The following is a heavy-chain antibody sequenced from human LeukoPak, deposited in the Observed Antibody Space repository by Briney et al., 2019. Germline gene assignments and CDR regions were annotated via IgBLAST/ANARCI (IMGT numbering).Heavy chain of an antibody. Sequence: SETLSLTCAVYGGSFSGYYWSWIRQPPGKGLEWIWEINHSGSTNYNPSLKSRVTISVDTSKNQFSLKLSSVTAADTAVYYCARGGTQEAYCSSTSCNPYYFDYWGQGTLVTVSS. V-gene: IGHV4-34*01. D-gene: IGHD2-2*01. J-gene: IGHJ4*02. CDR2: INHSGST. CDR1: GGSFSGYY. CDR3: ARGGTQEAYCSSTSCNPYYFDY.